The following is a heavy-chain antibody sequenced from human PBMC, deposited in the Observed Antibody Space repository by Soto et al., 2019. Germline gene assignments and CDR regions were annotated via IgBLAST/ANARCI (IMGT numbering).Heavy chain of an antibody. V-gene: IGHV6-1*01. D-gene: IGHD3-3*01. CDR3: ARGWESYYDFWSGYSQFDY. CDR2: TYYRSKWYN. J-gene: IGHJ4*02. CDR1: GDGVSSNSAA. Sequence: PSQTLSLTCAISGDGVSSNSAAWNWIRQSPSRGLEWLGRTYYRSKWYNDYAVSVKSRITINPDTSKNQFSLQLNSVTPEDTAVYYCARGWESYYDFWSGYSQFDYWGQGTLVTVSS.